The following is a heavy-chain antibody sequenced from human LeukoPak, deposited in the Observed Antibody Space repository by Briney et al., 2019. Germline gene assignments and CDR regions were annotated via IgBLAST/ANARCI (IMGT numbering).Heavy chain of an antibody. D-gene: IGHD2-15*01. J-gene: IGHJ4*02. CDR3: AKASVGHCSGAFCYHFDS. CDR2: ISGSNPGT. Sequence: GGSLRLSCAASGFTFSTYAMSWVRQTPGKGLECVAAISGSNPGTYHANSVRGRFTISRDNSKNTLHLQMNSLRAEDTAIYYCAKASVGHCSGAFCYHFDSWGQGTLVTVSS. CDR1: GFTFSTYA. V-gene: IGHV3-23*01.